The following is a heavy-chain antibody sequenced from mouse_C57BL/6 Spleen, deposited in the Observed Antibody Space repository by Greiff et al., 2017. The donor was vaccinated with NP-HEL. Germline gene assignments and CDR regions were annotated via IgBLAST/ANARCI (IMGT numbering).Heavy chain of an antibody. CDR3: ARRPGGNYFDY. Sequence: VQLQQSGAELVKPGASVKLSCKASGYTFTSYWMHWVKQRPGQGLEWIGMIHPNSGSTNYNEKFKSKATLTVDKSSSTAYMQLSSLTSEDSAVYYCARRPGGNYFDYWGQGTTLTVAS. CDR2: IHPNSGST. V-gene: IGHV1-64*01. J-gene: IGHJ2*01. CDR1: GYTFTSYW.